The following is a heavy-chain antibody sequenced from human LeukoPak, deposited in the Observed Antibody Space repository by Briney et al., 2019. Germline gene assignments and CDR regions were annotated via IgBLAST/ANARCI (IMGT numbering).Heavy chain of an antibody. V-gene: IGHV4-38-2*01. D-gene: IGHD6-13*01. CDR1: GYSISSGYY. J-gene: IGHJ3*02. Sequence: PSETLSLTCAVSGYSISSGYYWGWIRQPPGMGLEWIGSISHSGSTYYSPSLKSRVTLSEDTSKNQVSMKLSSVTAADTAIHYCARHRSSSTWYTSFDIWGQGTVVTVSS. CDR3: ARHRSSSTWYTSFDI. CDR2: ISHSGST.